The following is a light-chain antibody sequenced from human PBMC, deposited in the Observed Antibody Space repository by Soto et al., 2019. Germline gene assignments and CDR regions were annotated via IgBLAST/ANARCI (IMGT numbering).Light chain of an antibody. CDR1: NSDVGAYNY. J-gene: IGLJ2*01. Sequence: QSALTQPASVSGSPGQSITISCTGTNSDVGAYNYVSWYQQHPGKAPKLMIYDVNNRPSGVSNRFSGSKSGNTASLTISGLQAEDEADYYCSSYTSSSTLVFGGGTKVTV. V-gene: IGLV2-14*01. CDR3: SSYTSSSTLV. CDR2: DVN.